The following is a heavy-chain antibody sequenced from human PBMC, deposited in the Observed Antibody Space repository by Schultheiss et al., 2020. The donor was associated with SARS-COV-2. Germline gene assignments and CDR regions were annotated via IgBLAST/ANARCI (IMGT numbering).Heavy chain of an antibody. J-gene: IGHJ4*02. V-gene: IGHV3-74*01. CDR1: GFTFNRYW. CDR2: INSDGSST. Sequence: GESLKISCAASGFTFNRYWIHWVRQAPGKGLVWVSRINSDGSSTSYADSVKGRFTISRDSAKNTLYVQINSLRAEDTAVYYCVGPLSGNINYWGQGTLVTVSS. CDR3: VGPLSGNINY. D-gene: IGHD1-26*01.